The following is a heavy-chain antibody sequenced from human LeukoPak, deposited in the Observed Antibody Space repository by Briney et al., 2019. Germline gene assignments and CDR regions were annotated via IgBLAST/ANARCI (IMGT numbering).Heavy chain of an antibody. J-gene: IGHJ4*02. D-gene: IGHD3-10*01. CDR3: AKDRGSPVSLFFDY. V-gene: IGHV3-23*01. Sequence: GGSLRLSCAASGFTFSSYSMSWVRQAPGKGLEWVSAISGSGGSTYYADSVKGRFTISRDNSKNTLYLQMNSLRAEDTAVYYCAKDRGSPVSLFFDYWGQGTLVTVSS. CDR1: GFTFSSYS. CDR2: ISGSGGST.